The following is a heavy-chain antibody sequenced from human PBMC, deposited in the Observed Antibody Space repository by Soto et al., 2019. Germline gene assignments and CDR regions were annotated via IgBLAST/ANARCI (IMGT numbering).Heavy chain of an antibody. Sequence: EVQVLESGGGLVQPGGSLRLSCAASGFTFSSYAMNWVRQAPGKGLEWVSSISGSGGSTHYADSVKGRFTISRDNSKNTLYLRINSLRVEDTAVYYCAKVGTQWDLRGWFDPWGQGTLVTXSS. D-gene: IGHD1-26*01. V-gene: IGHV3-23*01. CDR2: ISGSGGST. CDR3: AKVGTQWDLRGWFDP. J-gene: IGHJ5*02. CDR1: GFTFSSYA.